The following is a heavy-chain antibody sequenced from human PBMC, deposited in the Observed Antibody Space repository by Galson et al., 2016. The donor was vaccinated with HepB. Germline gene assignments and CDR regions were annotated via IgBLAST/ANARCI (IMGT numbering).Heavy chain of an antibody. D-gene: IGHD3-9*01. Sequence: SLRLSCATSGFTFSGYAMHWVRQAPGKGLEWVAVVSREGNKRYYADSMNGRFTISRDNSKSTLDLLISSLRLEDTAVYYCVRVGGILRDFDWLRNWGQGTLFTVSS. CDR2: VSREGNKR. CDR1: GFTFSGYA. CDR3: VRVGGILRDFDWLRN. V-gene: IGHV3-30*04. J-gene: IGHJ4*02.